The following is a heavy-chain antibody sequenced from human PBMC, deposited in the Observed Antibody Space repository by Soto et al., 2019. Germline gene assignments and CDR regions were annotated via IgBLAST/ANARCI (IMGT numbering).Heavy chain of an antibody. Sequence: GGSLRLSCAASEFTFSNYAMSWVRQAPGKGLEWVSAISYGGGTTYYADSVKGRFTISRDNSKNTLYLQMNSLRAEDTAVYYCAKNQGDDYDSTGYHFDEWGQGTLVTVSS. CDR3: AKNQGDDYDSTGYHFDE. D-gene: IGHD3-22*01. CDR2: ISYGGGTT. J-gene: IGHJ4*02. CDR1: EFTFSNYA. V-gene: IGHV3-23*01.